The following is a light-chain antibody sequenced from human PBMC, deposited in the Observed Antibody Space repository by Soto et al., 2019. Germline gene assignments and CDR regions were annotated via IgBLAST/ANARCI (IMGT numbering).Light chain of an antibody. V-gene: IGLV2-14*03. CDR3: SSYTTSSTYV. J-gene: IGLJ1*01. CDR2: DVS. Sequence: SVLAQPASVSAYPGKSITISCTRKSKYVGGHDYVSWYQHHTGKAPKLMIYDVSNRPSVVSNRFSGSKSGNTASLTFSGLQAEDEADYYCSSYTTSSTYVFGTGTKVTVL. CDR1: SKYVGGHDY.